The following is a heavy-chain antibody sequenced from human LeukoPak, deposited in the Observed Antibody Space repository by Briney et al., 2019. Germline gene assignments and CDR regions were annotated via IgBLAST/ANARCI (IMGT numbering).Heavy chain of an antibody. J-gene: IGHJ4*02. CDR2: LFFGGST. CDR3: ARAGGGWSFDY. D-gene: IGHD6-19*01. V-gene: IGHV4-59*01. Sequence: PSETLSLTCTVSGASISTYYWSWIRQPPGKGLEWIGYLFFGGSTNYNPSLKSRVTISSDTSKNQLSLKLTSVTAADTAVYYCARAGGGWSFDYLGQGALVTVSS. CDR1: GASISTYY.